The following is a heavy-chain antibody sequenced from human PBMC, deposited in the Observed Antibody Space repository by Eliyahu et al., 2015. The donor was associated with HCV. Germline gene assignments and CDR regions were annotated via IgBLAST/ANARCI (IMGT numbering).Heavy chain of an antibody. CDR3: ASGGGGIAVAGTGGWFDP. D-gene: IGHD6-19*01. Sequence: QVQLQESGPGLVKPSETLSLTCTVSGGSITTSYWSWIRQPPGKGLEWIGYIHYSGSTNYNPSLKSRVTISVDTSKNQFSLILTSVTAADTAVYYCASGGGGIAVAGTGGWFDPWGQGTLVTVSS. CDR2: IHYSGST. J-gene: IGHJ5*02. CDR1: GGSITTSY. V-gene: IGHV4-59*01.